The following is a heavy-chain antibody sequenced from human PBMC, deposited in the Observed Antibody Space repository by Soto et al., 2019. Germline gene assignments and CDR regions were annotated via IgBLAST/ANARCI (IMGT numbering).Heavy chain of an antibody. CDR2: IYYSGAT. CDR1: GDSVSSGDYY. V-gene: IGHV4-61*08. J-gene: IGHJ5*02. CDR3: AQVPVYTYMIYWVYP. Sequence: WETLSLTCTVSGDSVSSGDYYWSWIRQPPGKGLEWVGHIYYSGATNYKPSLKSRVTISLDTSKNQFSLEVNSVTAADTAVYYWAQVPVYTYMIYWVYPWGQGAQGTVSS. D-gene: IGHD2-8*01.